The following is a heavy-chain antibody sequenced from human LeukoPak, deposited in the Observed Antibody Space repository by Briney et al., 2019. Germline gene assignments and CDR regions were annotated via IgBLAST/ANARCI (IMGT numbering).Heavy chain of an antibody. CDR3: AREGRYNFWSGPIDY. CDR2: IKQDGSEK. Sequence: GGSLRLSCAASGFTFSSYWMSWVRQAPGKGLEWVANIKQDGSEKYYVDSVKGRFTISRDNAKNSLYLQMNSLRAEDTAVYYCAREGRYNFWSGPIDYWGQGTLVTVSS. J-gene: IGHJ4*02. V-gene: IGHV3-7*03. D-gene: IGHD3-3*01. CDR1: GFTFSSYW.